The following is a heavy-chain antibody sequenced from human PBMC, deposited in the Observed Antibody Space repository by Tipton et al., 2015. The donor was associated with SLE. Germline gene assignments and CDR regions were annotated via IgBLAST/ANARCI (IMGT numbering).Heavy chain of an antibody. Sequence: SLRLSCTGFGFTFGDYAMSWVRQAPGKGLEWVSFIRSKAYGGTTEYAASVKGRFTISRDDSKSIAYLQMNSLKTEDTAVYYCSRDRSRHSSGDYFDYWGQGTLVTVSS. CDR1: GFTFGDYA. J-gene: IGHJ4*02. CDR2: IRSKAYGGTT. CDR3: SRDRSRHSSGDYFDY. D-gene: IGHD6-19*01. V-gene: IGHV3-49*04.